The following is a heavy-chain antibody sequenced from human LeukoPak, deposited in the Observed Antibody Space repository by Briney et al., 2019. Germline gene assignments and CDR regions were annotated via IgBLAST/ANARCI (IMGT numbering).Heavy chain of an antibody. CDR2: ISGSGGST. V-gene: IGHV3-23*01. CDR1: GFTFSSYA. CDR3: AAYYDSSGYYRTPFDY. D-gene: IGHD3-22*01. Sequence: PGGSLRLSCAASGFTFSSYAMSWVRQAPGKGLEWVSAISGSGGSTYYADSVKGRFTISRDNSKNTLYLQMNSLRAGDTAVYYCAAYYDSSGYYRTPFDYWGQGTLVTVST. J-gene: IGHJ4*02.